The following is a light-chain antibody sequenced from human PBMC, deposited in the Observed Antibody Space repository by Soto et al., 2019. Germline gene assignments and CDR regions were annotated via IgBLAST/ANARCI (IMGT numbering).Light chain of an antibody. CDR1: QSVSSY. CDR3: QQRGNWIT. Sequence: EIVLTQSPATLSLSPGERATLSCRASQSVSSYLAWYQQKPGQAPRLLLSDASNRATGIPARFSASGSRTDFTLTISSLEPEDSAVYYCQQRGNWITFGPGTRLEIK. J-gene: IGKJ5*01. V-gene: IGKV3-11*01. CDR2: DAS.